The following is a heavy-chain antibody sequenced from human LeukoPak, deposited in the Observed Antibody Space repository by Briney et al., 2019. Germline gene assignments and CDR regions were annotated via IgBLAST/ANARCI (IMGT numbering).Heavy chain of an antibody. D-gene: IGHD3-10*01. CDR1: GGSISSYY. V-gene: IGHV4-4*07. CDR3: ARDRYYYGSGKEFPLDY. J-gene: IGHJ4*02. Sequence: SETLSLTCTVSGGSISSYYWSWIRQPAGKGLEWIGRIYTSGSTNYNSSLKSRVTMSVDTSKNQFSLKLSSVTAADTAVYYCARDRYYYGSGKEFPLDYWGQGTLVTVSS. CDR2: IYTSGST.